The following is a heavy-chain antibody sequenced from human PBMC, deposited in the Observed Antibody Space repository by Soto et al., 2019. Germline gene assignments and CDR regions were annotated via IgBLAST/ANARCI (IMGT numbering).Heavy chain of an antibody. CDR1: GGTCSSYA. V-gene: IGHV1-69*06. CDR3: ASPASGGSPTYVDY. D-gene: IGHD1-26*01. CDR2: IIPIFGTA. J-gene: IGHJ4*02. Sequence: QVQLVQSGAEVKKPGSSVKVSCKASGGTCSSYAISWVRQAPGQGLEWMGGIIPIFGTANYAQKFQGRVTITADKSTSTAYMELSSLRSEDTAVFCGASPASGGSPTYVDYWGQGTLVTVCS.